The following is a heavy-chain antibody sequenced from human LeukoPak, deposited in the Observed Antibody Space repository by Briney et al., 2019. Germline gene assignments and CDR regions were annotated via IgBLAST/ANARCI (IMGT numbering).Heavy chain of an antibody. J-gene: IGHJ4*02. CDR3: ARKLGVVTAIPHFDY. V-gene: IGHV4-31*03. Sequence: SETLSLTCTVSGGSISSGSYSWNWIRHHPGKGLDWIGYIFYSGNIYYNPSLKSRVTISVDTSKNQFSLKLSSVAAADTAVYYCARKLGVVTAIPHFDYWGQGALVTVSS. D-gene: IGHD2-21*02. CDR2: IFYSGNI. CDR1: GGSISSGSYS.